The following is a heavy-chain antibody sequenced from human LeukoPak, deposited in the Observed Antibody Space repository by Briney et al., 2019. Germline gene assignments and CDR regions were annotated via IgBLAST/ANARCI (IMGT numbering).Heavy chain of an antibody. CDR3: ARRSQGGTYYLVY. J-gene: IGHJ4*02. CDR2: INPNSGGT. D-gene: IGHD1-26*01. Sequence: GASVKVSCKASGYTFTGYYMHWVRQAPGQGLEWMGWINPNSGGTNYAQKFQGRVTMTRDTSISTAYMELSRLRSDDTAVYYCARRSQGGTYYLVYWGQGTLVTVSS. V-gene: IGHV1-2*02. CDR1: GYTFTGYY.